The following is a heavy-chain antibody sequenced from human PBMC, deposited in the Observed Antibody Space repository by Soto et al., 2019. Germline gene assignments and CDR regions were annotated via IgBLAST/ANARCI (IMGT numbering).Heavy chain of an antibody. J-gene: IGHJ4*02. CDR3: ARGGYYWARRHYFDS. CDR1: GYTFTSYD. Sequence: GASVKVSCKASGYTFTSYDINWVRQAAGQGPEWMGSVTPRNGDTAFAQKYQGRVTVTSNTSMSTVYVELSNLRSDDTAVYYCARGGYYWARRHYFDSWGQGPLVTVYS. D-gene: IGHD1-20*01. V-gene: IGHV1-8*02. CDR2: VTPRNGDT.